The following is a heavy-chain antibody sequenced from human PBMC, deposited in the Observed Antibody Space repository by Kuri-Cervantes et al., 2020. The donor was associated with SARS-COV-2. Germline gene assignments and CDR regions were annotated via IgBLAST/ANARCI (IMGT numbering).Heavy chain of an antibody. J-gene: IGHJ4*02. Sequence: SVKDSCKASGVTFTKDTIYWVREAPGQRLEWMGRTITDLGVTNYARKFQGRVTITADKSTNTAYMDLSSVTSAATAVYYFARDSSFWPFDYWGQGTPVTVSS. CDR2: TITDLGVT. CDR1: GVTFTKDT. CDR3: ARDSSFWPFDY. D-gene: IGHD6-19*01. V-gene: IGHV1-69*04.